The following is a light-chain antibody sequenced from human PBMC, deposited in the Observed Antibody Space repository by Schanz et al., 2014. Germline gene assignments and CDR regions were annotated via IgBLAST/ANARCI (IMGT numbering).Light chain of an antibody. CDR2: GAS. CDR1: QSVSSSY. J-gene: IGKJ2*02. V-gene: IGKV3-20*01. CDR3: QQYGSSPMCT. Sequence: EIVLTQSPGTLSLSPGERATLSCRASQSVSSSYLAWYQQKPGQAPRLLIYGASSRANGIPDRFSGSGSGTDFTLTISRVEPEDVAVYYCQQYGSSPMCTFGQGPKRESK.